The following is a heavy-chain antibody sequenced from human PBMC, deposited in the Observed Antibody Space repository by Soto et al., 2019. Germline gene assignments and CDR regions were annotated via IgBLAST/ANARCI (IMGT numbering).Heavy chain of an antibody. J-gene: IGHJ4*02. CDR2: IGSRFAT. CDR3: AKTVADRRGFDY. D-gene: IGHD6-6*01. Sequence: GGSLRLSCVASGFLFSDYAMSWVRQAPGKGLEWVSAIGSRFATYYAASVKGRFTISRDNSNSALYLQINSLRAEDTAIYYCAKTVADRRGFDYWGQGALVTVSS. CDR1: GFLFSDYA. V-gene: IGHV3-23*01.